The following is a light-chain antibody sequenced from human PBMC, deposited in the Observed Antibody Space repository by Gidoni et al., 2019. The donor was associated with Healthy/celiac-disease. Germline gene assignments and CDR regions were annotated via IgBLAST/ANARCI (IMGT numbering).Light chain of an antibody. J-gene: IGKJ1*01. Sequence: DIQMTQSPSSLSASVGDRVTITCRASQSISSDLNWYQQKPGKAPKLLIYAASSLQSGAPSRFSGSGSGTDLTLTISSLQPEDFATYYCQQSYSTSWTFXQXTKVEIK. CDR3: QQSYSTSWT. V-gene: IGKV1-39*01. CDR1: QSISSD. CDR2: AAS.